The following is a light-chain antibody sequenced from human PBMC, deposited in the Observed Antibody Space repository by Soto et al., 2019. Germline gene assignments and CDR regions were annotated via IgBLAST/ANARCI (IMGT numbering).Light chain of an antibody. CDR1: RSDVGGYNY. Sequence: QSALTQPASVSXSPGQSITISCTGTRSDVGGYNYVSWYQQHPGKAPKLMIYDVSNRPSGVSNRFSGSKSGNTASLTISGLQAEDEADYYCNSYSNSTTLYVFGTGTKVTVL. CDR3: NSYSNSTTLYV. CDR2: DVS. V-gene: IGLV2-14*01. J-gene: IGLJ1*01.